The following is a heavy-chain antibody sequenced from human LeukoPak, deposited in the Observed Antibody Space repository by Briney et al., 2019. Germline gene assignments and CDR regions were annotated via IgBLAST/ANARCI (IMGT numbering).Heavy chain of an antibody. D-gene: IGHD6-19*01. CDR3: ARGDSSGWYVDY. Sequence: ASVKVSCKASGYTFTGYYMHWVRQAPGQGLEWMGWINPNSGGTNYAQKFQGRVTMTRDTSISTAYMELSRLTSGDTAMYYCARGDSSGWYVDYWGQGTLVTVSS. CDR1: GYTFTGYY. V-gene: IGHV1-2*02. J-gene: IGHJ4*02. CDR2: INPNSGGT.